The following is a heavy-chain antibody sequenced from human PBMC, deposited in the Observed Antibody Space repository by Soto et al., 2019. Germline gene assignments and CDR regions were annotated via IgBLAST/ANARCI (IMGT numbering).Heavy chain of an antibody. Sequence: PGGSLRLSCAASGFTFSVSSMNWVRQAPGKGLEWVSSISGTSDYISYADSVKGRFTISRDNAENSLFLQMNSLRAEDTAVYYCAKEATRRGGWFDPWGQGTLVTVSS. J-gene: IGHJ5*02. CDR3: AKEATRRGGWFDP. CDR2: ISGTSDYI. V-gene: IGHV3-21*04. D-gene: IGHD2-15*01. CDR1: GFTFSVSS.